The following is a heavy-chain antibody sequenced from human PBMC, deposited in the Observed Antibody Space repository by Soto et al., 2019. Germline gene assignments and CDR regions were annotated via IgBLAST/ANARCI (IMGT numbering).Heavy chain of an antibody. D-gene: IGHD6-19*01. CDR2: IYYSGST. CDR3: ARREQWRAGPFDY. V-gene: IGHV4-39*02. J-gene: IGHJ4*02. CDR1: GGSINSNGYY. Sequence: QLHLQESGPGLVKASETLSLTCTVSGGSINSNGYYWGWIRQPPGRGLEWIGSIYYSGSTYYNPSLKSAVTMSTDTSKHNFCPRLRSVTAADTAAYYCARREQWRAGPFDYWGLGTLVTVSS.